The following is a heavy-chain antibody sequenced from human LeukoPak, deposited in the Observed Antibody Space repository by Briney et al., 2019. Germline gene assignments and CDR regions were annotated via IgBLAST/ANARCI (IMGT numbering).Heavy chain of an antibody. V-gene: IGHV4-59*01. D-gene: IGHD6-19*01. CDR1: GGSISSYY. Sequence: SETLSLTCTVSGGSISSYYWSWIRQPPGKGLEWIGYIYYSGSTNYNPPLKSRVTISVDTSKNQFSLKLSSVTAADTAVYYCARTGPRQLIDYWGQGTLVTVSS. J-gene: IGHJ4*02. CDR3: ARTGPRQLIDY. CDR2: IYYSGST.